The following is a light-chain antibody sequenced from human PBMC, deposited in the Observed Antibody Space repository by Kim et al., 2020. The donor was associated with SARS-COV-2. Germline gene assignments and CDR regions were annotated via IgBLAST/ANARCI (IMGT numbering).Light chain of an antibody. CDR1: QSITNW. J-gene: IGKJ4*01. V-gene: IGKV1-5*03. CDR2: AAS. CDR3: QQYSGSSPP. Sequence: ASGGDRITITCRASQSITNWLAWYQQKPGKAPKLLIYAASTLENGVPSRFSGSGSGTEFTLTISSLQPDDVATYYCQQYSGSSPPFGGGTKVDIK.